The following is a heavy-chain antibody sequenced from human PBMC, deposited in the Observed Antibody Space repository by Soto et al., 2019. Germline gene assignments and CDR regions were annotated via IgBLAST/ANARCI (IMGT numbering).Heavy chain of an antibody. CDR1: GFILSSCS. V-gene: IGHV3-48*01. Sequence: EVRLVESGGGLVQPGGSLRLSCAASGFILSSCSMNWVRQAPGKGPEWVAYISGRGSSIYYADSVKGRFTISRDSAKNSLYLQRNSLRAEDTAVYYCARWGGVLDFFGPLDYWGQGILVTVSS. CDR3: ARWGGVLDFFGPLDY. J-gene: IGHJ4*02. CDR2: ISGRGSSI. D-gene: IGHD3-3*01.